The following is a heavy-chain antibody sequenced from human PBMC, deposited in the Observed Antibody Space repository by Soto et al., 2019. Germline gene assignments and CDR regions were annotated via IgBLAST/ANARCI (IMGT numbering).Heavy chain of an antibody. CDR1: GFTFTSYC. V-gene: IGHV1-46*01. Sequence: QAQLVQSGAEVKKPGASVKVSCKTSGFTFTSYCMHWVRQAPGQGLEWMGIINPSGGGTSYAQKFQGRVTMTRDTSTSTAYMEMSSLRYEDTAMYYCATYYCAREGSSGWPFDYWGQGTLVTVSS. CDR2: INPSGGGT. CDR3: ATYYCAREGSSGWPFDY. J-gene: IGHJ4*02. D-gene: IGHD6-19*01.